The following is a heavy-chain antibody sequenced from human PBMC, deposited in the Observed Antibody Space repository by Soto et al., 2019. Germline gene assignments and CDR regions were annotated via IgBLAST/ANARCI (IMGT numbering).Heavy chain of an antibody. V-gene: IGHV5-51*01. D-gene: IGHD3-9*01. CDR2: IYPGDSDT. CDR3: ARVDDISLWFYY. CDR1: GYRFSTYW. Sequence: GESLKISCKGSGYRFSTYWIGWVRQMPGKGLEWIGIIYPGDSDTRYSRSFQGQVTISADKSITTAYLQWNSLKASDTPMYYCARVDDISLWFYYWGQGTRVTVSS. J-gene: IGHJ4*02.